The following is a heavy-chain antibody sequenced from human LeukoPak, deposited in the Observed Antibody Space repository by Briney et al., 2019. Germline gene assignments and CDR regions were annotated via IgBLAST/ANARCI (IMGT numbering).Heavy chain of an antibody. CDR2: IYSGGST. Sequence: GRSLRLSCAVSGLTVRSNSMSWVRQAPGKGLEWVSVIYSGGSTYYADSVKGRFTISRDNSKNTLDLQMSSLRAEDTAVYYCVKGGYSSSWSRFDYWGQGTLVTVSS. CDR1: GLTVRSNS. J-gene: IGHJ4*02. CDR3: VKGGYSSSWSRFDY. D-gene: IGHD6-13*01. V-gene: IGHV3-66*01.